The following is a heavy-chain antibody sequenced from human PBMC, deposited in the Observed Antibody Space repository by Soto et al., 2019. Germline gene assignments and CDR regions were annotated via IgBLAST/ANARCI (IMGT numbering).Heavy chain of an antibody. CDR1: GGSVSSSY. J-gene: IGHJ5*02. V-gene: IGHV4-59*02. CDR2: IFYGGST. CDR3: AREGRSNWFDP. Sequence: SETMSLTCTVSGGSVSSSYCNWIRQPPGKGLEWIGYIFYGGSTSYNPSLKSRVTISVDTSKNQFSLRLTSVTAADTAVYYCAREGRSNWFDPWGQGTLVTVSS.